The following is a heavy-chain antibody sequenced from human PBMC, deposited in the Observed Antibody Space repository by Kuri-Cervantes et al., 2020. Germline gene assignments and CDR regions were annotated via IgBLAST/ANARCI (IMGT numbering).Heavy chain of an antibody. Sequence: SETLSLTCAVYGGSFSGHYWTWIRQPPGKGLEWIGEINHSGSTNYNPSLKSRVTISVDTSKNQFSLKVNSVTAADTAVYYCARSIRWAFDIWGQGTMVTVSS. J-gene: IGHJ3*02. CDR3: ARSIRWAFDI. V-gene: IGHV4-34*01. D-gene: IGHD5-24*01. CDR2: INHSGST. CDR1: GGSFSGHY.